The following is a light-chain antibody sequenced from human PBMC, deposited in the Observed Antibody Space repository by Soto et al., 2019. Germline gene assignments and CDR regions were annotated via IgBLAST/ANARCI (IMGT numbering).Light chain of an antibody. Sequence: EIVMTQSPATLSVSPGERATLSCRASQSVSANLAWYQLKPGQAPRLLVYGASSRATGIPDRFSGSGSGTDFTLTISRLQSEDFAVYYCQQYNNWPFTFGPGTKVDI. CDR3: QQYNNWPFT. V-gene: IGKV3D-15*01. CDR2: GAS. J-gene: IGKJ3*01. CDR1: QSVSAN.